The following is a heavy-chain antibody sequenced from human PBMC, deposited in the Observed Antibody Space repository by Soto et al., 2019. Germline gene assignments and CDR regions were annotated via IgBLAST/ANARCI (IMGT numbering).Heavy chain of an antibody. CDR2: INTNGSKK. CDR1: GFTFSSYW. Sequence: LRLSCAASGFTFSSYWMHWVRQAPGKGLEWVANINTNGSKKYYVDSVKGRFTISRDNAKNSLYLQMNSLRDEDTAVYYCASHYDMWSGYLSPVDYWGQGTQVTVSS. V-gene: IGHV3-7*03. J-gene: IGHJ4*02. CDR3: ASHYDMWSGYLSPVDY. D-gene: IGHD3-3*01.